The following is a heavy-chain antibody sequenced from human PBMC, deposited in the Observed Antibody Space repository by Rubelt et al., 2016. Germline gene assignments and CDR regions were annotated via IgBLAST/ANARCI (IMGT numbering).Heavy chain of an antibody. CDR3: VKCNWVHPCD. D-gene: IGHD1-1*01. V-gene: IGHV3-7*03. J-gene: IGHJ4*02. Sequence: EVQRVESGGALVQRGGSLRLSCAASGFTFSQYWMTWVRQVPGKGLEWVANIKEDGSAKYYVDSVKGRFTIARDNAKNSVSLQMNSLRADETAVYYCVKCNWVHPCDWGQGTLVTVSS. CDR2: IKEDGSAK. CDR1: GFTFSQYW.